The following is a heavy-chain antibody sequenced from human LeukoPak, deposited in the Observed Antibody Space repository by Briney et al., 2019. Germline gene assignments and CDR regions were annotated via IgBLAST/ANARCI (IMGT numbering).Heavy chain of an antibody. CDR3: VRESYTTVPPTIAVAGHDY. CDR2: IKQDGSEK. D-gene: IGHD6-19*01. J-gene: IGHJ4*02. CDR1: GFTFSSYW. V-gene: IGHV3-7*01. Sequence: GGSLRLSCAASGFTFSSYWMSWVRQAPGKGLEWVANIKQDGSEKCYVDSVKGRFTISRDNAKNSLYLRMNSLRAEDTAVYYCVRESYTTVPPTIAVAGHDYWGQGTLVTVSS.